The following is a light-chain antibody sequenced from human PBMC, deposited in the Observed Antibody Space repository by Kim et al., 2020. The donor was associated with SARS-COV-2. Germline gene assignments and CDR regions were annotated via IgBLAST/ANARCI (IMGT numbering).Light chain of an antibody. CDR3: QEWDSTTVV. CDR2: QDR. CDR1: KLGDKY. V-gene: IGLV3-1*01. Sequence: SYELTQPPSVSVSPGQTASITCSGDKLGDKYVCWYQQKPGQSPILVIYQDRKRPSGIPERFSGSNSGNTATLTISGTQAMDEADYYCQEWDSTTVVFGGGTKVTVL. J-gene: IGLJ2*01.